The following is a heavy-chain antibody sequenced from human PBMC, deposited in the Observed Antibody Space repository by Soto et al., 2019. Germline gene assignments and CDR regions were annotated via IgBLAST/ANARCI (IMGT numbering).Heavy chain of an antibody. J-gene: IGHJ5*02. CDR2: INKDGGEQ. CDR1: GFTFSTFW. Sequence: EVQPVESGGGLVQPGGSLRLSCAVSGFTFSTFWMSWVRQAPGKGPEWVANINKDGGEQHYVASVKGRFTISRDNAKNSLYLQMNSLRVEDTAVYYCARDAGASGWFSWGQGTLVTVSS. V-gene: IGHV3-7*03. D-gene: IGHD6-19*01. CDR3: ARDAGASGWFS.